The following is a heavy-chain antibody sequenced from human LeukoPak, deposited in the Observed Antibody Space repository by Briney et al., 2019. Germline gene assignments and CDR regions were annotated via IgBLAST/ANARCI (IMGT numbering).Heavy chain of an antibody. D-gene: IGHD5-12*01. CDR3: ARFGSAGLGYKYYFEY. Sequence: SETLSLTCTVSGGSISSYYWSWIRQPPGKGLEWIGYISYSGSTNYNPSLKSRVTISVDTSKNQFSLRLSSVTAADTAVYYCARFGSAGLGYKYYFEYWGQGTLVTVSS. J-gene: IGHJ4*02. CDR2: ISYSGST. CDR1: GGSISSYY. V-gene: IGHV4-59*08.